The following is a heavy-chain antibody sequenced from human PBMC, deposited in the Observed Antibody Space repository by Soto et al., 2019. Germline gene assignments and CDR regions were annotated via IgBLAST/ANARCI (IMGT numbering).Heavy chain of an antibody. V-gene: IGHV3-30*18. CDR1: GFTFSSYG. D-gene: IGHD3-22*01. J-gene: IGHJ4*02. CDR3: AKDHGLGDSSGYPTPGFY. Sequence: QVQLVESGGGVVQPGRSLRLSCAASGFTFSSYGMHWVRQAPGKGLEWVAVISYDGSNKYYADSVKGRFTISRDNSENTLYLQMNSLRAEDTAVYYCAKDHGLGDSSGYPTPGFYWGQGTLVTVSS. CDR2: ISYDGSNK.